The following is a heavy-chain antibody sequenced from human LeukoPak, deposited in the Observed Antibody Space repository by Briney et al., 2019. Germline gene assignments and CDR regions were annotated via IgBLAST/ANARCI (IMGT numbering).Heavy chain of an antibody. CDR3: ARDGDYDSSGYYSNNAFDI. J-gene: IGHJ3*02. D-gene: IGHD3-22*01. CDR2: ISGYNGNT. CDR1: GYTFSSYG. Sequence: ASVKVSCKASGYTFSSYGISWVRQAPGQGVEWMGWISGYNGNTNYAQKLQGRVTMTTDTSTSTAYMELRSLRSDDTAVYYCARDGDYDSSGYYSNNAFDIWGQGTMVTVSS. V-gene: IGHV1-18*01.